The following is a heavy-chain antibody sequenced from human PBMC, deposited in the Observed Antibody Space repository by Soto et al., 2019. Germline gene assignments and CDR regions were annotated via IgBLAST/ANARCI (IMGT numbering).Heavy chain of an antibody. CDR3: ASRRGSSSFH. D-gene: IGHD6-6*01. V-gene: IGHV4-34*01. Sequence: SETLSLTCAVYGGSFSGYYWSWIRQPPGKGLEWIGEINHSGSTNYNPSLKSRVTISVDTSKNQFSLKLSSVTAADTAVYYCASRRGSSSFHWGQGTLVTVSS. J-gene: IGHJ4*02. CDR2: INHSGST. CDR1: GGSFSGYY.